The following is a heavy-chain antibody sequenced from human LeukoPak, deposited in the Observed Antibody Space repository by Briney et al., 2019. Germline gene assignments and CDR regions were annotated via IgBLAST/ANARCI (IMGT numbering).Heavy chain of an antibody. V-gene: IGHV4-59*08. CDR3: ARHGQEVTMVRGALDY. D-gene: IGHD3-10*01. Sequence: SETLSLTCTVSGGSISSYYWSWLRQPPGKGLEWVGYIYYSGSTNYNPSLKSRVTVSLDTSKNQFSLELSSVTAADTAVYYCARHGQEVTMVRGALDYWGQGTLVTVSS. CDR1: GGSISSYY. J-gene: IGHJ4*02. CDR2: IYYSGST.